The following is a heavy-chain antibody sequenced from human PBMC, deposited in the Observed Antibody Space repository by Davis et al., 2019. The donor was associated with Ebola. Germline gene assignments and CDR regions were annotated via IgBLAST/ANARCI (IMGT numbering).Heavy chain of an antibody. J-gene: IGHJ4*02. CDR1: GLTFTNNW. CDR3: AREIVGATVY. CDR2: IKQDGSEK. D-gene: IGHD1-26*01. V-gene: IGHV3-7*03. Sequence: GGSLRLSCVASGLTFTNNWIFWVRQAPGKGLEWVANIKQDGSEKYYVDSVKGRFTISRDNAKNSLYLQMNSLRAEDTAVYYCAREIVGATVYWGQGTLVTVSS.